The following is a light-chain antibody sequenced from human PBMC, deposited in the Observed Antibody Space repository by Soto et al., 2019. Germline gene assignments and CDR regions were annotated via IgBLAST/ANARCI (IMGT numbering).Light chain of an antibody. J-gene: IGLJ1*01. Sequence: QAVVTQPRSVSGSLGQSVTISCAGTRSDVGGYNYVSWYQQPPGTAPKLMIYEVSKRPSGVPDRFSGSKSGNTASLTISGLQAEDEGDYYCCSYAGRYTWVFGTGTKLTVL. CDR3: CSYAGRYTWV. CDR2: EVS. V-gene: IGLV2-11*01. CDR1: RSDVGGYNY.